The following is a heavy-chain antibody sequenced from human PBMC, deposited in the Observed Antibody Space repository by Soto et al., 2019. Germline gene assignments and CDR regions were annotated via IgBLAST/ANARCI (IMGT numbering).Heavy chain of an antibody. J-gene: IGHJ4*02. Sequence: VASVKVSCKASGYTFTSYGISWVRQAPGQGLEWMGWISAYNGNTNYAQKLQGRVTMTTDTSTSTAYMELRSLRSDDTAVYYCARDQRGDRYYYDSSGYYQDWGQGTLVTVSS. CDR1: GYTFTSYG. V-gene: IGHV1-18*01. D-gene: IGHD3-22*01. CDR2: ISAYNGNT. CDR3: ARDQRGDRYYYDSSGYYQD.